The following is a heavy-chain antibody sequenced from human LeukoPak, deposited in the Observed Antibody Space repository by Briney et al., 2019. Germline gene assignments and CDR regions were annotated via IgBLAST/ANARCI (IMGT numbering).Heavy chain of an antibody. V-gene: IGHV3-30*18. CDR3: AKVLDSSGYYYFDY. CDR2: ISYDGSNK. D-gene: IGHD3-22*01. CDR1: GFTFSSYG. J-gene: IGHJ4*02. Sequence: GGSLRLSCAASGFTFSSYGMHWVRQAPGKGLEWVAVISYDGSNKYYADSVKGRFTISRDNSKNTLYLQMNSLRAEDTAVYYRAKVLDSSGYYYFDYWGQGTLVTVSS.